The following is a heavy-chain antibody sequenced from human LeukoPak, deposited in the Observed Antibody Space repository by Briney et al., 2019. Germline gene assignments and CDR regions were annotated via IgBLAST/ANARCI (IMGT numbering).Heavy chain of an antibody. V-gene: IGHV3-53*01. J-gene: IGHJ4*02. Sequence: PGGSLRLSCAASAFTVSSNHMSWVRQAPGKGLEWVSVIYSGGSTDYADSVKGRFTISRDNSKNTPYLQMNSLRAEDTAVYHCARGPAGYNWGQGTLVTVSS. CDR2: IYSGGST. CDR3: ARGPAGYN. D-gene: IGHD1-1*01. CDR1: AFTVSSNH.